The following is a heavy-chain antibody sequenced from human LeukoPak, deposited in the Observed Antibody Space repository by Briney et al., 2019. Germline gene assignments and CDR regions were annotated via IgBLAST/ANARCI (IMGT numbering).Heavy chain of an antibody. Sequence: ASVKVSCKASGYTFSSYGFSWVRQAPGQGLEWMGWISAYNGNTYYEQNLQGRVTMTTDTSTSTAYMELTSLRSDDTAVYYCARDRSSYYDILTGHYDGLKYWGQGTLVTVSS. V-gene: IGHV1-18*01. CDR2: ISAYNGNT. CDR1: GYTFSSYG. D-gene: IGHD3-9*01. J-gene: IGHJ4*02. CDR3: ARDRSSYYDILTGHYDGLKY.